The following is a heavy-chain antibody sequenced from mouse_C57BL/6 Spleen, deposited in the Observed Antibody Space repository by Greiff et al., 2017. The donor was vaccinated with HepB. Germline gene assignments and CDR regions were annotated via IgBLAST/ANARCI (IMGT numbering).Heavy chain of an antibody. Sequence: VQLQQPGAELVMPGASVKLSCKASGYTFTSYWMHWVKQRPGQGLEWIGEIDPSDSYTNYNQKFKGKSTLTVDKSSSTAYMQLSSLTSEDSAVYDCARWKNYYGSSSDVWGTGTTVTVSS. CDR1: GYTFTSYW. D-gene: IGHD1-1*01. CDR3: ARWKNYYGSSSDV. V-gene: IGHV1-69*01. CDR2: IDPSDSYT. J-gene: IGHJ1*03.